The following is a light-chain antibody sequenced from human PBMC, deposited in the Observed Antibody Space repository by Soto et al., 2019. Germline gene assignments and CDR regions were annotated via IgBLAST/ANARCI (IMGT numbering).Light chain of an antibody. J-gene: IGKJ1*01. CDR3: QQHNNWPWT. V-gene: IGKV3-15*01. CDR1: QSISGN. Sequence: MTQSPSSLSASVGDRVTITCRASQSISGNLAWYQQKPGQTPRLLIYGASTRATGIPARFSGSGSRTEFTLTINSLQSEDFAVYYCQQHNNWPWTFGQGTKVDIK. CDR2: GAS.